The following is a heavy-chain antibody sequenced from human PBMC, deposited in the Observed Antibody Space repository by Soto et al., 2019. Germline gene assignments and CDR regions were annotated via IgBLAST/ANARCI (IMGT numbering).Heavy chain of an antibody. CDR3: ARDKVIRFVEYYYHGMDV. CDR1: GFTFSSYS. D-gene: IGHD3-3*01. CDR2: ISSSSSYI. V-gene: IGHV3-21*01. J-gene: IGHJ6*02. Sequence: GGSLRLSCAASGFTFSSYSMNWVRQAPGKGVGWVSSISSSSSYIYYADQVKGRLTISRDNAKNSLYLQMKSLSAEDTAVYYCARDKVIRFVEYYYHGMDVWGQGTPVTVSS.